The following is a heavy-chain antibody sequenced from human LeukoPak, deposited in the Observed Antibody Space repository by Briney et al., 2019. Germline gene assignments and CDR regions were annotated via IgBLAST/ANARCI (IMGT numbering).Heavy chain of an antibody. CDR2: ISSSSSYI. J-gene: IGHJ3*02. Sequence: GGSLRLSCAASGFTFSSYSMNWVRQAPGKGLEWVSSISSSSSYIYYADSVKGRFTISRGNAKNSLYLQMNSLRAEDTAVYYCARPYCTNGVCSSTPLGAFDIWGQGTMVTVSS. V-gene: IGHV3-21*01. D-gene: IGHD2-8*01. CDR1: GFTFSSYS. CDR3: ARPYCTNGVCSSTPLGAFDI.